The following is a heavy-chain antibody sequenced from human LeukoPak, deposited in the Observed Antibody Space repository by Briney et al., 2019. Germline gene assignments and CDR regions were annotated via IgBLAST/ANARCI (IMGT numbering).Heavy chain of an antibody. CDR1: GYTFTGYY. CDR3: ARGLYYDSSGPHDWYFDL. D-gene: IGHD3-22*01. V-gene: IGHV1-2*02. J-gene: IGHJ2*01. CDR2: INPNSGGT. Sequence: VASVKVSCKASGYTFTGYYMHWVRQAPGQGLEWMGWINPNSGGTNYAQKFQGRVTMTRDTSISTAYMELSRLRSDDTAVYYCARGLYYDSSGPHDWYFDLWGRGTLVTVSS.